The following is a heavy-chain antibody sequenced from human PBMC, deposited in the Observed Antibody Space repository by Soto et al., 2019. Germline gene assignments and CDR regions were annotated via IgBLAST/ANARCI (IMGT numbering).Heavy chain of an antibody. V-gene: IGHV3-23*01. D-gene: IGHD3-10*01. Sequence: EVQLLESGGGLVQPGGSLRLSCAASGFTFSSYAMSWVRQAPGKGLEWVSAISGSGGSTYYADSVKGRFTISRDNSKNTLYLQMNSMRAEDTAVYYCAKVLYGSGSYYNPRFDSWGQGTLVTVSS. CDR2: ISGSGGST. CDR3: AKVLYGSGSYYNPRFDS. J-gene: IGHJ4*02. CDR1: GFTFSSYA.